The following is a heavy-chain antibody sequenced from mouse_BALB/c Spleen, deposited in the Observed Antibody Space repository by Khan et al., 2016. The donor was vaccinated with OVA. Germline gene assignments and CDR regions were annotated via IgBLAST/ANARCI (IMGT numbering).Heavy chain of an antibody. CDR1: GYSFTSYY. D-gene: IGHD2-12*01. J-gene: IGHJ3*01. V-gene: IGHV1-31*01. CDR2: IDPFSGAP. CDR3: KRQSYVAWFTY. Sequence: VQLKQSGPELMKPGASVKISCKASGYSFTSYYIHWMIESHGTSLEWIGYIDPFSGAPTYNQNFKGKATLTVDKSANTAYIHLRNLTSEDSAGYYCKRQSYVAWFTYWGQGTLVTVSA.